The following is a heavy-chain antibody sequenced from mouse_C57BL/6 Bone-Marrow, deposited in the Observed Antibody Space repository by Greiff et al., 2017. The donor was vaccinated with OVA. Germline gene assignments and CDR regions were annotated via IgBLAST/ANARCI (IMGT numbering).Heavy chain of an antibody. D-gene: IGHD4-1*01. CDR3: AMTGTDYFDY. Sequence: EVQLQQSGAELVKPGASVKLSCTASGFNIKDYYMHWVKQRTEQGLEWIGRIDPEDGDTKYAPKFQGKATITADSSSNTAYLQLSSLTSEDTAVYYCAMTGTDYFDYWGQGTTLTVSS. CDR1: GFNIKDYY. J-gene: IGHJ2*01. V-gene: IGHV14-2*01. CDR2: IDPEDGDT.